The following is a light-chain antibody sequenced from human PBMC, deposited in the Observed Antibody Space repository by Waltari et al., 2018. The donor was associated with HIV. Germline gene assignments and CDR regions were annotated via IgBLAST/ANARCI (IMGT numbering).Light chain of an antibody. J-gene: IGLJ2*01. Sequence: QSALTQPASVSGSPGQSITISCTGTSSDDGSYNLVSWYQPHPGKAPKLMIYEGSKRPSGVSNRFSGSKSGNTASLTISGLQAEDEADYYCCSYAGSVVFGGGTKLTVL. CDR3: CSYAGSVV. CDR2: EGS. V-gene: IGLV2-23*01. CDR1: SSDDGSYNL.